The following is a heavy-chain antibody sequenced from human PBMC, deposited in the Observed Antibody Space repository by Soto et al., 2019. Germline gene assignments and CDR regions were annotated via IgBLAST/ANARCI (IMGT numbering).Heavy chain of an antibody. J-gene: IGHJ6*02. CDR2: INSDGRTT. V-gene: IGHV3-74*01. D-gene: IGHD3-3*01. CDR1: GLTFNTYS. CDR3: VRSAIFYYGMDV. Sequence: GGSLRLSCAASGLTFNTYSMHWVRQAPGKGLVWVSRINSDGRTTIYADSVKGRFTISRDNAKNTLYLQMNSLRAEDTALYYCVRSAIFYYGMDVWGQGTTVTVSS.